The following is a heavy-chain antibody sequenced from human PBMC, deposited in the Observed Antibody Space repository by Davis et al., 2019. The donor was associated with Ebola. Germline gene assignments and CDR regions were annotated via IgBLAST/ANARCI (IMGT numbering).Heavy chain of an antibody. CDR1: GFTFSDYY. V-gene: IGHV3-53*01. Sequence: PGGSLRLSCAASGFTFSDYYMSWVRQAPGKGLEWVSVIYSGGSTYYADSVKGRFTISRDNSKNTLYLQMNSLRAEDTAVYYCSRDRSGYGFFDYWGQGTLVTVSS. D-gene: IGHD5-12*01. CDR2: IYSGGST. CDR3: SRDRSGYGFFDY. J-gene: IGHJ4*02.